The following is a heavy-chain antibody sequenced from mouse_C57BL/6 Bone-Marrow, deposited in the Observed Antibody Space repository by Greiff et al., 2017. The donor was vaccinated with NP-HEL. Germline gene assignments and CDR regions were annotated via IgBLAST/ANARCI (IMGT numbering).Heavy chain of an antibody. D-gene: IGHD2-3*01. V-gene: IGHV1-52*01. CDR3: AWGYYYPFDY. CDR2: IDLSDSET. CDR1: GHTFPCFW. Sequence: QVQLQQPGAELVRPGFSVKLSCHASGHTFPCFWIPWVKPRPIQGLEWIGNIDLSDSETYYNQKFKDKATLTVDKSSSTAYMQLSSLTSEDSAVYYCAWGYYYPFDYWGQGTTLTVSS. J-gene: IGHJ2*01.